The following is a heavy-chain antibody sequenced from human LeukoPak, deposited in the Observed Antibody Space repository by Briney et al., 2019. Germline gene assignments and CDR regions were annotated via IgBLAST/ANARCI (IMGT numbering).Heavy chain of an antibody. Sequence: GGSLRLSCAASGFTFSSYAMHWVRQAPGKGLEWVADISYGGSNKYYADSVKGRLTISRDNSKSTLYLQMNSLRAEDTATYYCARSPYYDILAGFYYYFDYWGQGTLVTVSS. CDR3: ARSPYYDILAGFYYYFDY. D-gene: IGHD3-9*01. CDR1: GFTFSSYA. V-gene: IGHV3-30-3*01. J-gene: IGHJ4*02. CDR2: ISYGGSNK.